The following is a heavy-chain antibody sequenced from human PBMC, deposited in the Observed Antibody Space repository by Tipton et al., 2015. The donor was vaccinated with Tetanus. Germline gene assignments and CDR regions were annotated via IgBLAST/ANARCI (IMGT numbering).Heavy chain of an antibody. Sequence: QLVQSGAEVKKPGASVKVSCKASGYTFTGYYMHWVRQAPGQGPEWMGWINPNSGGTNYAQKFQGRVTMTRDTSISTAYMELSRLRSDDTAVYYCARDRSVVPAAIVYYWGQGTLVTVSS. CDR3: ARDRSVVPAAIVYY. CDR2: INPNSGGT. CDR1: GYTFTGYY. V-gene: IGHV1-2*02. J-gene: IGHJ4*02. D-gene: IGHD2-2*01.